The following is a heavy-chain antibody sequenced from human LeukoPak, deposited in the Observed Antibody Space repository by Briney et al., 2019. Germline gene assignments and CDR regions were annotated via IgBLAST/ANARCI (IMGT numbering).Heavy chain of an antibody. V-gene: IGHV3-30*18. J-gene: IGHJ3*02. CDR2: ISYDGSNK. Sequence: GGSLRLSCAASGFTFSSYDMYWVRQAPGKGLEWVAVISYDGSNKYYADSVKGRFTISRDNSKNTLYLQMNSLRAEDTAVYYCAKARIAVAGPFDAFDIWGQGTMVTVSS. D-gene: IGHD6-19*01. CDR1: GFTFSSYD. CDR3: AKARIAVAGPFDAFDI.